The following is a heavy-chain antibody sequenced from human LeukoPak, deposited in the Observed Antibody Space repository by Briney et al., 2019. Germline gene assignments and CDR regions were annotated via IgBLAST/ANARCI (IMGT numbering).Heavy chain of an antibody. D-gene: IGHD2-21*01. V-gene: IGHV3-23*01. J-gene: IGHJ4*02. CDR1: GFTFSSYA. CDR3: AKAKGVVIAPFDY. CDR2: ISGSGGST. Sequence: GGSLRLSCAASGFTFSSYAMGWVRQAPGKGLEWVSAISGSGGSTYYADSVKGRFTISRDNSKNTLYLQMNSLRAEDTAVYYCAKAKGVVIAPFDYWGQGTLVTVSS.